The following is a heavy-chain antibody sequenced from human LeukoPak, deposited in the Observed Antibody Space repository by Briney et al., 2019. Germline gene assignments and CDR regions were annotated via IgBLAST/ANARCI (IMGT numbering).Heavy chain of an antibody. D-gene: IGHD2-2*01. CDR1: GGSISNYY. CDR3: ARVAHCSSTTCYQGIFDY. CDR2: IYYSGST. Sequence: SETLSLTCTGSGGSISNYYWSWIRQPPGKGLEWVGYIYYSGSTNYNPSLKSRVTISVDTSKNQFSLKLSSVTAADTAVYYCARVAHCSSTTCYQGIFDYWGQGTLVTVSS. V-gene: IGHV4-59*01. J-gene: IGHJ4*02.